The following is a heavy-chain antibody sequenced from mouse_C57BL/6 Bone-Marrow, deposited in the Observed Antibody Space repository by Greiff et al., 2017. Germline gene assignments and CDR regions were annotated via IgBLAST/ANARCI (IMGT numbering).Heavy chain of an antibody. CDR2: ISDGGSYT. J-gene: IGHJ1*03. CDR3: ARDYYGSSRWYFDV. V-gene: IGHV5-4*01. CDR1: GFTFSRYA. D-gene: IGHD1-1*01. Sequence: EVHVVESGGGLVKPGGSLKLSCAASGFTFSRYAMSWVRQTPEKRLEWVATISDGGSYTYYPDNVKGRFPISRDNAKNTLYLQMSHLKSEDTAMYYCARDYYGSSRWYFDVWGTGSTVTVSS.